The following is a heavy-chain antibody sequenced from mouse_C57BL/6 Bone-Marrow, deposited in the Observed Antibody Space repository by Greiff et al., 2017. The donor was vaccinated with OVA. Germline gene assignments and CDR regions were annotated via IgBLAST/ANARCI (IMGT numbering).Heavy chain of an antibody. CDR2: ISDGGSYT. D-gene: IGHD2-1*01. CDR1: GFTFSNYA. J-gene: IGHJ4*01. CDR3: AGYANSYAMDY. V-gene: IGHV5-4*03. Sequence: DVMLVESGGGLVKPGGSLKLSCAASGFTFSNYAMSWVRQTPEKRLEWVATISDGGSYTYYPDNVKGRFTISRDNAKNNLYLQMSRLKSEDTAMYYCAGYANSYAMDYWGQGTSVTVSS.